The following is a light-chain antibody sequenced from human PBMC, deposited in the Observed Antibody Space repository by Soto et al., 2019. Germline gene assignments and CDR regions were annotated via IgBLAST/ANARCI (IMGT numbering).Light chain of an antibody. Sequence: EIVLTQSPCTLSLSPGERATLSCRASQSVSSSYLAWYQQKPGQAPRLLIYGASSRATGIPDRFSGSGSGTDFTLTISRLEPEDFAVYYCQQYGSSLGITFGQGTRLEIK. J-gene: IGKJ5*01. CDR2: GAS. V-gene: IGKV3-20*01. CDR1: QSVSSSY. CDR3: QQYGSSLGIT.